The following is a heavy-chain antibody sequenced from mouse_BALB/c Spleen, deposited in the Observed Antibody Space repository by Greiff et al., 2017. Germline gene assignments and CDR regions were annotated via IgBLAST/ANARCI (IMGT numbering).Heavy chain of an antibody. Sequence: EVQLQPSGPELVKPGASVKMSCQASGYTFTSYVMHWVKQKPGQGLEWIGYINPYNDGTKYNEKFKGKATLTSDKSSSTAYMELSSLTSEDSAVYYCARYLSIYDGYYEFAYGGQGTLGTVSA. CDR2: INPYNDGT. CDR1: GYTFTSYV. V-gene: IGHV1-14*01. J-gene: IGHJ3*01. CDR3: ARYLSIYDGYYEFAY. D-gene: IGHD2-3*01.